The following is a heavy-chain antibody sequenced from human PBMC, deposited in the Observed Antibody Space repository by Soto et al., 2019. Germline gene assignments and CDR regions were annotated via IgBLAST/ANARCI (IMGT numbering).Heavy chain of an antibody. CDR2: IPYDGSNK. J-gene: IGHJ4*02. V-gene: IGHV3-30*18. CDR1: GFTFSSYG. CDR3: AKDLCSSTSCYTYFDY. Sequence: PGGSLRLSCAASGFTFSSYGMHWVRQAPGKGLEWVAVIPYDGSNKYYADSVKGRFTISRDNSKNTLYLQMNSLRAEDTAVYYCAKDLCSSTSCYTYFDYWGQGTLVTVSS. D-gene: IGHD2-2*02.